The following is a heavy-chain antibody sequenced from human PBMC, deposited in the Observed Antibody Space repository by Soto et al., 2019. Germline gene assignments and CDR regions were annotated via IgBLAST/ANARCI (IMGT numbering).Heavy chain of an antibody. J-gene: IGHJ4*02. Sequence: SVSNAWMNWVRQAPGKGLEWVGRIKSKTDGGTTDYAAPVKGRFTISRDDSKNTLYLQMNSLKTEDTAVYHCTTDSSGSYSPYWGQGTLVTVSS. CDR3: TTDSSGSYSPY. CDR2: IKSKTDGGTT. D-gene: IGHD1-26*01. CDR1: SVSNAW. V-gene: IGHV3-15*07.